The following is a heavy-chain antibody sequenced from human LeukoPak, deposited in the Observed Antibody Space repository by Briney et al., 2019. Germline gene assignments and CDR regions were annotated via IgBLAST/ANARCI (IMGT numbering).Heavy chain of an antibody. V-gene: IGHV1-46*01. CDR1: GYTFTSYY. CDR2: INPSGGTT. CDR3: ARYSRGYSLFGYYYYYMDV. Sequence: ASVKVSCKASGYTFTSYYMHWVRQAPGQGLEWMGLINPSGGTTRYAQKFQGRVTMTRDLSTSTDYMELSSLRSDDTAVYFCARYSRGYSLFGYYYYYMDVWGKGTTVTVSS. D-gene: IGHD4-23*01. J-gene: IGHJ6*03.